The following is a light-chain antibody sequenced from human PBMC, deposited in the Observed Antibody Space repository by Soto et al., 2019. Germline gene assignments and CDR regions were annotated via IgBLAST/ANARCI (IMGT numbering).Light chain of an antibody. CDR2: KAS. CDR3: QQYNTKGT. CDR1: RSISTR. Sequence: DIQMTHSPTTLSASVGDRVTIACRASRSISTRLAWYQQKPGKVPKVLIYKASSLESGVPARFSGSGSGTEFTLTISSLQPDDFATYYCQQYNTKGTFGQGTKVDIK. J-gene: IGKJ1*01. V-gene: IGKV1-5*03.